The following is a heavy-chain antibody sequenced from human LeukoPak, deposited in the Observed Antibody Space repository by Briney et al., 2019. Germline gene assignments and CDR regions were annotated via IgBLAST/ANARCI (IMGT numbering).Heavy chain of an antibody. J-gene: IGHJ4*02. CDR3: ARGKLSSSWYEG. CDR1: GGSISSHY. V-gene: IGHV4-34*01. CDR2: INHSGST. Sequence: SETLSLTCTVSGGSISSHYWSWIRQPPGKGLEWIGEINHSGSTNYNPSLKSRVTISVDTSKNQFSLKLSSVTAADTAVYYCARGKLSSSWYEGWGQGTLVTVSS. D-gene: IGHD6-13*01.